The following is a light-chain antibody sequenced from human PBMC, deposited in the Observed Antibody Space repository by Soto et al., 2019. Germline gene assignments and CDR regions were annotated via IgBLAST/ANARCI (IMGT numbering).Light chain of an antibody. CDR3: QQYCSTPLT. Sequence: EIVMTHSPATLSVSPWERATLSFRASQSVSSNLAWYQQKPGQAPRLLIYGASTRATDIPARFSGSGSGTDFTLTISSLQAEDVAVYYCQQYCSTPLTFGGGTKVDIK. CDR2: GAS. J-gene: IGKJ4*01. CDR1: QSVSSN. V-gene: IGKV3-15*01.